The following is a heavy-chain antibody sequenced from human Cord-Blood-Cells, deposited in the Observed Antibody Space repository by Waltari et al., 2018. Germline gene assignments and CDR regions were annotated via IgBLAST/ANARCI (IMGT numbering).Heavy chain of an antibody. CDR3: AREGHVDTAMAFDY. J-gene: IGHJ4*02. CDR1: GYSISSGYY. D-gene: IGHD5-18*01. Sequence: QVQLQESGPGLVKPSETLSLTCTVSGYSISSGYYWGWIRQPPGKGLEWIGSIYHSGSTYYNPSLKSRVTISVDTSKNQFSPKLSSVTAADTAVYYCAREGHVDTAMAFDYWGQGTLVTVSS. V-gene: IGHV4-38-2*02. CDR2: IYHSGST.